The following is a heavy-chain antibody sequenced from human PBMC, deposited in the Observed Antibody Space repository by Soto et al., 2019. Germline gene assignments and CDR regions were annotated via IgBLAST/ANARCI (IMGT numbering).Heavy chain of an antibody. D-gene: IGHD3-16*01. V-gene: IGHV4-4*02. Sequence: QVQLQESGPGLVKPSGTLSPTCAVSSGPISSSNWWSWVRQPPGKGLEWIGEIYHRGSTNYNPSLKGRVTISVDKSKNQFSLKLSCVTAADTAVYYCARGLRSTFGGAPRRAFDIWGQGTMVTVSS. CDR3: ARGLRSTFGGAPRRAFDI. CDR1: SGPISSSNW. J-gene: IGHJ3*02. CDR2: IYHRGST.